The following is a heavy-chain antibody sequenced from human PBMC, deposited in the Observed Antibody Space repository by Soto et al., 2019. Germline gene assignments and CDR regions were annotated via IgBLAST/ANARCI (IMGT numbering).Heavy chain of an antibody. CDR1: GGTFSSYA. D-gene: IGHD1-1*01. CDR2: VIPIFGTA. V-gene: IGHV1-69*01. J-gene: IGHJ5*02. Sequence: QVQLVQSGAEVKKPGSSVKVSCKASGGTFSSYAISWVRQAPGQGLEWMGGVIPIFGTANYAQKFQGRVTITADESTSTAYMELSSLRSEDTAVYYCVGGGKQLERRRFDPWGQGTLVTVSS. CDR3: VGGGKQLERRRFDP.